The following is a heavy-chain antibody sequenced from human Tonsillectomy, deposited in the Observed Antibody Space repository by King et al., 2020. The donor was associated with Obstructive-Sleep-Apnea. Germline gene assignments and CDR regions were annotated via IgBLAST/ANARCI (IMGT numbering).Heavy chain of an antibody. CDR1: GFTFYYYA. CDR3: AKADGGWYGY. V-gene: IGHV3-9*01. D-gene: IGHD6-19*01. CDR2: VSGNIGCM. Sequence: DVQLVESGGGLVQPGRSLRLSCSASGFTFYYYAMHLGRQAPGKGLEVVSGVSGNIGCMSYADSVKGRCTISRDNAKNSLYLQMNSLRAEDTALYYCAKADGGWYGYWGQGTLVTVSS. J-gene: IGHJ4*02.